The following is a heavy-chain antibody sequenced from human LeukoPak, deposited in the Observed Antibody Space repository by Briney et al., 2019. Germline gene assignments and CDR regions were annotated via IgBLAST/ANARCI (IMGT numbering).Heavy chain of an antibody. D-gene: IGHD3-22*01. Sequence: ASVKVSCKATSYISWVRQAPGQGLEWMGWIGSYAGDTYYAQKFQGRVTVTTDTSSSTAYMELRSLRSDDTAVYYCARDFWNFDDSRGYYRDFDSWGQGALVTVSS. CDR2: IGSYAGDT. CDR1: TSY. J-gene: IGHJ5*01. CDR3: ARDFWNFDDSRGYYRDFDS. V-gene: IGHV1-18*01.